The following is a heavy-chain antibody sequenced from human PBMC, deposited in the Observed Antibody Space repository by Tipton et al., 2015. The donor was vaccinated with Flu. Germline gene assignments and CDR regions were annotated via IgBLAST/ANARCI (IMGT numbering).Heavy chain of an antibody. CDR2: IHRTGST. V-gene: IGHV4-38-2*01. J-gene: IGHJ5*01. Sequence: TLSLTCSVSGDSIASDYYWGWIRQPPGKGLEWIGNIHRTGSTYFNPSLRSRLIISVDTSKNQFSLRLTSVTAADTAVYFCARRTFSNYVSEPKNWFDFWGQGTLVTVSS. CDR3: ARRTFSNYVSEPKNWFDF. D-gene: IGHD4-11*01. CDR1: GDSIASDYY.